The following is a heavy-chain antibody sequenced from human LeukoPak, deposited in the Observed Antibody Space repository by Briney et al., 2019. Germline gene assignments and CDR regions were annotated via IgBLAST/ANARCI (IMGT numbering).Heavy chain of an antibody. J-gene: IGHJ6*02. D-gene: IGHD4-11*01. Sequence: SETLSLTCTVSGGSISSYYWSWIRQPAGKGLEWIGRIYTSGSTNYNPSLKSRVTMSVDTSKNQFSLKLSSVTAADTAVYYCARDQYPYLEDDYYYYYGMDVWGQGTTVTVFS. V-gene: IGHV4-4*07. CDR3: ARDQYPYLEDDYYYYYGMDV. CDR2: IYTSGST. CDR1: GGSISSYY.